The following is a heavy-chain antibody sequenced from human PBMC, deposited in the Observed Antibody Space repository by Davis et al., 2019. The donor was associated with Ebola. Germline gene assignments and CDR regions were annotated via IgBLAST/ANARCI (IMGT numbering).Heavy chain of an antibody. J-gene: IGHJ6*02. CDR2: IDPGDSDT. V-gene: IGHV5-51*01. D-gene: IGHD5-18*01. Sequence: GESLKISCKGSGYSFTSYWIGWVRQMPGKGLEWMGIIDPGDSDTRYSPSLQGHVTISADKSISTAYLQWSSLKASDTAMYYCARGASGYSYGYERYYYGMDVWGQGTTVTVSS. CDR3: ARGASGYSYGYERYYYGMDV. CDR1: GYSFTSYW.